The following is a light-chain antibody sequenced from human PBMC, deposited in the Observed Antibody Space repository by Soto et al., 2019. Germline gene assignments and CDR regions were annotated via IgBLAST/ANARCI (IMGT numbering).Light chain of an antibody. CDR2: GAS. J-gene: IGKJ1*01. Sequence: EIVLTQSPGTLSLSPGERATLSCRASQTISSRFLAWYQQKPGQAPRLLIYGASSRATGIPDRFSGSGSETDFTLTISRLEPDDFEVYYCQQYDSSRTFGQGTKVE. CDR3: QQYDSSRT. V-gene: IGKV3-20*01. CDR1: QTISSRF.